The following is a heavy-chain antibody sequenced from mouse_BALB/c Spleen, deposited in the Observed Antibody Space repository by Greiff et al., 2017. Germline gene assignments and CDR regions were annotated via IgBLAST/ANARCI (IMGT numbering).Heavy chain of an antibody. Sequence: EVQVVESGGDLVKPGGSLKLSCAASGFTFSSYGMSWVRQTPDKRLEWVATISSGGSYTYYPDSVKGRFTISRDNAKNTLYLQMSSLKSEDTAMYYCARGRTTVVATEDAMDYWGQGTSVTVSS. D-gene: IGHD1-1*01. CDR2: ISSGGSYT. J-gene: IGHJ4*01. V-gene: IGHV5-6*01. CDR1: GFTFSSYG. CDR3: ARGRTTVVATEDAMDY.